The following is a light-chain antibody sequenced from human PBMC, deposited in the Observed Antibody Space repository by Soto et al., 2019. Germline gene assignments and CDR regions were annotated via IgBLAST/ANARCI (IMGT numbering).Light chain of an antibody. CDR3: SSYTSSSTLEV. V-gene: IGLV2-14*01. CDR1: SSDVGGYNH. Sequence: QSVLTQPASVSGSPGQSITISCTGTSSDVGGYNHVSWYQPHPGKAPKLMIYEVSNRPSGVSSRFSGSNSGNTASLTISGLQAEDEADYYCSSYTSSSTLEVFGGGTKVTVL. CDR2: EVS. J-gene: IGLJ2*01.